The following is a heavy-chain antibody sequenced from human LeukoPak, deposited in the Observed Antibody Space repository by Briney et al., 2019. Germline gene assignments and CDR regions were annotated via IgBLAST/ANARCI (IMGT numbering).Heavy chain of an antibody. CDR1: GGSISNYY. CDR3: ARRHSRGGYPFDY. J-gene: IGHJ4*02. Sequence: TSETLSLTCTVSGGSISNYYWSWIRQPPGKGLEWIGSIYYSGTTYYNPSLKSRVTISVDTSKNQFSLNLSSMTAADTAVYYCARRHSRGGYPFDYGGQETLVTVSS. D-gene: IGHD6-19*01. CDR2: IYYSGTT. V-gene: IGHV4-59*05.